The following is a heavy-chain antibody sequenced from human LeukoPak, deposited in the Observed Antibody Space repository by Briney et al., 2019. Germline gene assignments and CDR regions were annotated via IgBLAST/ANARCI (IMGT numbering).Heavy chain of an antibody. V-gene: IGHV4-34*01. D-gene: IGHD6-6*01. CDR3: ARWRSSSSWPVDY. CDR2: INHSGST. CDR1: GGSFSGYY. J-gene: IGHJ4*02. Sequence: SETLSLTCAVYGGSFSGYYWSWIRQPPGKGLEWIGEINHSGSTNYNPSLKSRVTISVDTSKNQFSLKLSSVTAADTAVYYCARWRSSSSWPVDYWGQGTLVTVSS.